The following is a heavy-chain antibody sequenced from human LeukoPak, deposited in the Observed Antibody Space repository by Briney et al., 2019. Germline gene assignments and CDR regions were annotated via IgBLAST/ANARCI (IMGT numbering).Heavy chain of an antibody. CDR3: ARDISSSGTSPFDY. V-gene: IGHV1-69*05. Sequence: SVKVSCKASGGTFSSYAIGWVRQAPGQGLEWMGRIIPIFGTANYAQKFQGRVTITTDESTSTAYMELSSLRSEDTAVYYCARDISSSGTSPFDYWGQGTLVTVSS. CDR1: GGTFSSYA. CDR2: IIPIFGTA. J-gene: IGHJ4*02. D-gene: IGHD3-22*01.